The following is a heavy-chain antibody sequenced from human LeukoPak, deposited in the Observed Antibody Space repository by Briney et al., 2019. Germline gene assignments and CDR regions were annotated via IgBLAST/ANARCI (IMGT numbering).Heavy chain of an antibody. V-gene: IGHV1-69*13. D-gene: IGHD1-14*01. J-gene: IGHJ5*02. CDR3: AKGSGINHYHWIDP. CDR1: GCTFSSYA. CDR2: IIPIFGTA. Sequence: SVKVSCKASGCTFSSYAISWVRQAPGQGLEWMGGIIPIFGTANYAQKFQGRVTITADESTSTAYMELSSLRDEDTAQYYCAKGSGINHYHWIDPWGQGTLVTVSS.